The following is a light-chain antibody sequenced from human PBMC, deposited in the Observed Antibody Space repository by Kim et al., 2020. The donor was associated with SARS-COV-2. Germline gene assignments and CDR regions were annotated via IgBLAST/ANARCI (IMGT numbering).Light chain of an antibody. Sequence: GQSVAISCPGTSSDVGGYNYVSWYQQYPGKAPKLIIYELNKRPSGVPDRFSGSKSGNTASLTVSGLQAEDEADYYCSSYAGTNNVLFGGGTQLTVL. V-gene: IGLV2-8*01. CDR3: SSYAGTNNVL. CDR2: ELN. CDR1: SSDVGGYNY. J-gene: IGLJ2*01.